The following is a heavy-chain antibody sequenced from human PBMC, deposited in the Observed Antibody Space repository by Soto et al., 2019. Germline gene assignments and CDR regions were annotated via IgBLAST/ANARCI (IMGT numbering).Heavy chain of an antibody. J-gene: IGHJ3*02. CDR1: GGSISSYY. CDR2: IYYSGST. Sequence: PSETLSLTXTVSGGSISSYYWSWIRQPPGKGLEWIGYIYYSGSTNYNPSLKSRVTISVDTSKNQFSLKLSSVTAADTAVYYCASGLLHDAFDIWGQGTMVTVSS. D-gene: IGHD4-4*01. CDR3: ASGLLHDAFDI. V-gene: IGHV4-59*01.